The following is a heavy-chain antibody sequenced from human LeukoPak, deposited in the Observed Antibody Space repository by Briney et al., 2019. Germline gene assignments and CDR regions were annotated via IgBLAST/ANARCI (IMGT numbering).Heavy chain of an antibody. J-gene: IGHJ4*02. D-gene: IGHD6-19*01. V-gene: IGHV3-30*18. Sequence: GGSLRLSCAASGFTFSSYGMHWVRQAPGKGLEWVAVISYDGSNKYYADSVKGRFTISRDNSKNTLYLQMNSLRAEDTAVYYCAKIGVSKNGSGWLRGFDYWGQGTLVTVSS. CDR1: GFTFSSYG. CDR2: ISYDGSNK. CDR3: AKIGVSKNGSGWLRGFDY.